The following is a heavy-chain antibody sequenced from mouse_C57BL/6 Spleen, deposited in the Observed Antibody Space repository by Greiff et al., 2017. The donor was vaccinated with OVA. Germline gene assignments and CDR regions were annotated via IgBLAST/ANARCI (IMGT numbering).Heavy chain of an antibody. D-gene: IGHD2-1*01. CDR1: GFTFSDYY. CDR2: FNYDGSST. V-gene: IGHV5-16*01. J-gene: IGHJ2*01. CDR3: ARVIYYGNYFDY. Sequence: EVMLVESEGGLVQPGSSMKLSCTASGFTFSDYYMAWVRQVPEKGLEWVANFNYDGSSTYYLDSLKSRFIISRDNAKNILYLQMSSLKSEDTATYYCARVIYYGNYFDYWGQGTTLTVSS.